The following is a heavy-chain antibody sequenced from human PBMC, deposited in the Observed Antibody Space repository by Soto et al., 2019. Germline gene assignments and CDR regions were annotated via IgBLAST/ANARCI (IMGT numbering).Heavy chain of an antibody. D-gene: IGHD4-17*01. V-gene: IGHV4-30-4*01. CDR2: IHNSGSP. Sequence: SQTLSDTCCVSGASIYDGGYFRSWNRQSPGKGLEWIGHIHNSGSPYNNPSLKSRVTISADTSKNQFSLKLTSVTAADTAVYYCARGSTTEKVDSWGQGTLVTVSS. CDR1: GASIYDGGYF. CDR3: ARGSTTEKVDS. J-gene: IGHJ4*02.